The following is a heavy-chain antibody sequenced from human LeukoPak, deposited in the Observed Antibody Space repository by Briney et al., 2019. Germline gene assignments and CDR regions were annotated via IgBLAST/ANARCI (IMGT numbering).Heavy chain of an antibody. CDR2: IYYSGNT. D-gene: IGHD6-13*01. CDR1: GGSVSSGDYY. V-gene: IGHV4-30-4*08. CDR3: ARARRFAAAGTTAFDI. Sequence: SETLSLTCTVSGGSVSSGDYYWSGIRQPPGKGLEWIGYIYYSGNTYYNPSLKSRLTISVDTSKNQFSLKLTSVTAADTAVYYCARARRFAAAGTTAFDIWGQGTMVTVSS. J-gene: IGHJ3*02.